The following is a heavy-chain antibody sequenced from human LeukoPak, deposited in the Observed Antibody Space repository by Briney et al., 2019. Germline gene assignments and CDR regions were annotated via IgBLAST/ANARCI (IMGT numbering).Heavy chain of an antibody. CDR1: GGSFSGYY. Sequence: SETLSLTCAVYGGSFSGYYWSWIRQPPGKGLEWIGEINHSGSTNYNPSLKSRVTISVDTSKNQFSLKLSSVTAADTAVYYCARSVRRLYGSGRSNWFDPWGQGALVTVSS. J-gene: IGHJ5*02. CDR3: ARSVRRLYGSGRSNWFDP. CDR2: INHSGST. V-gene: IGHV4-34*01. D-gene: IGHD3-10*01.